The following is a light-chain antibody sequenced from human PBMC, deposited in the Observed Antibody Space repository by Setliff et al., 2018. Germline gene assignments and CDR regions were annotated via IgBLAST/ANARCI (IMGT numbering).Light chain of an antibody. J-gene: IGLJ1*01. CDR3: SSYAGGSNFV. V-gene: IGLV2-8*01. Sequence: QSALAQPPSASGPPGQSVTISCTGTSSVVGGYNYVSWYQQHPGKAPKLMIYEVTKRPPGVPARFSGSNSGNTASLTVSGLQAEDEADYYCSSYAGGSNFVFGTGTKGTVL. CDR2: EVT. CDR1: SSVVGGYNY.